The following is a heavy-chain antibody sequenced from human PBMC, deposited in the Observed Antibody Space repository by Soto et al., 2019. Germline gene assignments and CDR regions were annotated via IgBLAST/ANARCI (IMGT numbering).Heavy chain of an antibody. CDR3: ARGDRQSGYSSSWVFDY. CDR2: IFYSGST. Sequence: QVQLQESGPGLVKPSQTLSLICTVSGGSINSGGYYWNWIRQHPGKGLEWIGYIFYSGSTYYNPFLRSRVNISADTSDNQSSLNLSSVTAADTAVYFCARGDRQSGYSSSWVFDYWGQGTLVNVSS. D-gene: IGHD6-13*01. CDR1: GGSINSGGYY. V-gene: IGHV4-31*03. J-gene: IGHJ4*02.